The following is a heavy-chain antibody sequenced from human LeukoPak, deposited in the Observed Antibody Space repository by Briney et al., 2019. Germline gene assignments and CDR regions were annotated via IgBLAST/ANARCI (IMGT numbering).Heavy chain of an antibody. Sequence: PGGSLRLSCIASGFTYNTYTMSWVRQAPGKGPEWVSSIGGRRGDTYYADSVKGRFTISRDNSKSTIYLQMNNLRSEDAAVCYCAKDRISRDEMWNFDYWGRGTLVTVSS. V-gene: IGHV3-23*01. J-gene: IGHJ4*02. CDR3: AKDRISRDEMWNFDY. CDR1: GFTYNTYT. D-gene: IGHD5-24*01. CDR2: IGGRRGDT.